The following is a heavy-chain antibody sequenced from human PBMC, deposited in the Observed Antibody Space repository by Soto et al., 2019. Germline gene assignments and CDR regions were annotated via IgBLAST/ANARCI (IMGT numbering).Heavy chain of an antibody. V-gene: IGHV4-59*01. CDR3: AKDSGYNYGYFRWFDP. Sequence: SETLSLTCTVSGGSISSYYWSWIRQPPGKGLEWIGYIYYSGSTNYNPSLKSRLTISLDSAENQFSVRLSSVTAADTAVYYCAKDSGYNYGYFRWFDPWGQGTLVTVSS. J-gene: IGHJ5*02. D-gene: IGHD5-18*01. CDR2: IYYSGST. CDR1: GGSISSYY.